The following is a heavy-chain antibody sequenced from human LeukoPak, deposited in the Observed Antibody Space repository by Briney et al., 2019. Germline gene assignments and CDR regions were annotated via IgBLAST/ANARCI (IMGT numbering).Heavy chain of an antibody. CDR3: ARDFPDSSGYYYPYGMDV. J-gene: IGHJ6*02. CDR1: GFTFSSYS. Sequence: KPGGPLRLSCAASGFTFSSYSMNWARHAPGKGLEWVSSISSSSSYIYYADSVKGRFTISRDNAKNSLYLQMNSLRAEDTAVYYCARDFPDSSGYYYPYGMDVWGQGTTVTVSS. D-gene: IGHD3-22*01. CDR2: ISSSSSYI. V-gene: IGHV3-21*01.